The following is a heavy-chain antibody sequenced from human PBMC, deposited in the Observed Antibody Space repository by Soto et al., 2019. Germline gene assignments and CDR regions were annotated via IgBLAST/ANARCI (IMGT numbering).Heavy chain of an antibody. D-gene: IGHD3-16*01. V-gene: IGHV3-23*01. CDR1: GFTFSSYA. CDR3: AKKANPVWTDQGLYYYYMVV. Sequence: EVQLLESGGGLVQPGGSLRLSCAASGFTFSSYAMSWVRQAPGKGLEWVSAISGSGGSTYYADSVKGRFTISRDNAKNPLYLQMNSLRAEDTAVYYCAKKANPVWTDQGLYYYYMVVWGKGTTVTVSS. J-gene: IGHJ6*03. CDR2: ISGSGGST.